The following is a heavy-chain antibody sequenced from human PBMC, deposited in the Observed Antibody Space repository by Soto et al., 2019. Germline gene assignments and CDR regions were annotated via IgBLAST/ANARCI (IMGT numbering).Heavy chain of an antibody. CDR1: GFTFSSYS. D-gene: IGHD5-12*01. J-gene: IGHJ3*02. CDR2: ISSSSSYI. CDR3: ARDRAVYSGYDYAFDI. Sequence: MRLSCAASGFTFSSYSMNWGRHAPGKGLEWVSSISSSSSYIYYADSVKGRFTISRDNAKNSLYLQMNSLRAEDTAVYYCARDRAVYSGYDYAFDIWGQGTMVTLSS. V-gene: IGHV3-21*01.